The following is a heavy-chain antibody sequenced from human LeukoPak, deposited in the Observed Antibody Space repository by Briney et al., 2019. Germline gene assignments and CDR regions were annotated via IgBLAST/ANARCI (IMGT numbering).Heavy chain of an antibody. D-gene: IGHD3-10*01. CDR2: ISSSSSYI. J-gene: IGHJ4*02. CDR3: ARDGTMVRGVNYY. CDR1: GFTFSSYS. Sequence: GGSLRLSCAASGFTFSSYSMNWVRQAPGKGLEWVSSISSSSSYIYYADSVKGRFTISRDNAKNSLYLQMNSLRAEDTAVYYRARDGTMVRGVNYYWGQGTLVTVSS. V-gene: IGHV3-21*01.